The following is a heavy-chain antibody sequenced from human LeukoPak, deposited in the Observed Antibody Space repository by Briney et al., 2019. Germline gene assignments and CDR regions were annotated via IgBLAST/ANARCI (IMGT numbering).Heavy chain of an antibody. Sequence: GGSLRLSCAASGFTFSSYGMHGVRQAPGKGLEWVAVISYDGSNKYYADSVKGRFTISRDNSKNTLYLQMNSLRAEDTAVYYCAKSELDSSGMDGAFDIWGQGTMVTVSS. J-gene: IGHJ3*02. CDR3: AKSELDSSGMDGAFDI. D-gene: IGHD3-22*01. CDR2: ISYDGSNK. V-gene: IGHV3-30*18. CDR1: GFTFSSYG.